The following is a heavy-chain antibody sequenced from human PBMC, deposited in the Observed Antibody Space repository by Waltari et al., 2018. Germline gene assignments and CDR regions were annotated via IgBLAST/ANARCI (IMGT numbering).Heavy chain of an antibody. CDR3: ARTTITVFGVVVGALDN. J-gene: IGHJ4*02. CDR1: GDSVSSNSAA. V-gene: IGHV6-1*01. Sequence: QVQLQQSGPGLVKPSQTLSLTCAISGDSVSSNSAAWDWIRQSPSRGLEWLGRTYSRSKWYRHYAESVKSRMTINADTSKNAFSLQLTSVSPEDTGLYFCARTTITVFGVVVGALDNWGPGTLVTVSS. CDR2: TYSRSKWYR. D-gene: IGHD3-3*01.